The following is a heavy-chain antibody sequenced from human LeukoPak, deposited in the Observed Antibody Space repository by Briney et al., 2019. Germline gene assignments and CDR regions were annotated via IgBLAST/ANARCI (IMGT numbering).Heavy chain of an antibody. CDR2: IYHSGSV. CDR3: ASTITVTTDY. D-gene: IGHD4-17*01. Sequence: SETLSLTCAVSGYYISSGYYWGWIRQPPGKGLEWIGSIYHSGSVYFNPSLKSRVTISVDTSNNQFSLKLSSVTAADTAVYYCASTITVTTDYWGQGTLVTVSS. J-gene: IGHJ4*02. CDR1: GYYISSGYY. V-gene: IGHV4-38-2*01.